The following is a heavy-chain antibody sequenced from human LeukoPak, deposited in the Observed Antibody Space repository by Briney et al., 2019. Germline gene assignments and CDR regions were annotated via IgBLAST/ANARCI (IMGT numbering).Heavy chain of an antibody. J-gene: IGHJ4*02. V-gene: IGHV4-61*02. CDR1: GGSISSGSYY. Sequence: PSETLSLTCTVSGGSISSGSYYWSWIRQPAGKGLEWIGRIYTSGSTNYNPSLKSRVTISVDTSKNQFFLKLSSVTAADTAVYYCARAKWFGELLWFDYWGQGTLVTVSS. CDR3: ARAKWFGELLWFDY. D-gene: IGHD3-10*01. CDR2: IYTSGST.